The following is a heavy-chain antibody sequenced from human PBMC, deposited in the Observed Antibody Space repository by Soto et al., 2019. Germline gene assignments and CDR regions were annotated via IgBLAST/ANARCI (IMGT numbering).Heavy chain of an antibody. J-gene: IGHJ6*03. Sequence: SETLSPTCTVSGVSISSYYWSWIRQPPGKGLEWIGYIYYSGSTNYNPSLKSRVTISVDTSKNQFSLKLSSVTAADTAVYYCARQPDDFWSGPNLYYMDVWGKGTTVTVSS. CDR1: GVSISSYY. CDR2: IYYSGST. CDR3: ARQPDDFWSGPNLYYMDV. V-gene: IGHV4-59*08. D-gene: IGHD3-3*01.